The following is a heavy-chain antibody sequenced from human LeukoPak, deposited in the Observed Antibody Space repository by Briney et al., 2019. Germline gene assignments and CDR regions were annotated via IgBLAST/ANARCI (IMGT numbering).Heavy chain of an antibody. D-gene: IGHD2-15*01. CDR2: ISGSGGST. V-gene: IGHV3-23*01. CDR1: GFTFSSYA. Sequence: PGGSLRLSCAASGFTFSSYAMNWVRQAPGKGLECVSVISGSGGSTYYADSVKGRFTISRDNSKNTLYLQMNSLRAEDTAVYYCAKDFCSGGSCYSGSDHWGQGTLVTVSS. CDR3: AKDFCSGGSCYSGSDH. J-gene: IGHJ4*02.